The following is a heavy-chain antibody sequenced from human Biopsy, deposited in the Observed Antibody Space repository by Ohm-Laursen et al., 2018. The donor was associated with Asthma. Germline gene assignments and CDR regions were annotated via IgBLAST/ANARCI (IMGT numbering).Heavy chain of an antibody. Sequence: TLSLTCTVSGDAMSTSGSYWGWIRQSPGKGLEWIGSIYYSGRTYYNPSLESRVTISADTSKNPFSLKGTSVTAADTAVYYCARAVSSSSYWYFDLWGRGDLVTVSS. CDR2: IYYSGRT. CDR1: GDAMSTSGSY. CDR3: ARAVSSSSYWYFDL. D-gene: IGHD6-6*01. J-gene: IGHJ2*01. V-gene: IGHV4-39*02.